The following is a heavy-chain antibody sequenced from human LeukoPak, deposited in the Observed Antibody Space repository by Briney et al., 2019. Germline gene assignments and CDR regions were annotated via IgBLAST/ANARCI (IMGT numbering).Heavy chain of an antibody. D-gene: IGHD6-13*01. V-gene: IGHV3-23*01. J-gene: IGHJ5*02. CDR1: GFTFSSYA. CDR2: ISGSGGST. CDR3: AKDPGPGIAAAGNWFDP. Sequence: RSGGSLRLSCAASGFTFSSYAMSWVRQAPGKGLEWVSAISGSGGSTYYADSVKGRFTISRDNSKNTLYLQMNSLRAEDTAVYYCAKDPGPGIAAAGNWFDPWGQGTLVTVSS.